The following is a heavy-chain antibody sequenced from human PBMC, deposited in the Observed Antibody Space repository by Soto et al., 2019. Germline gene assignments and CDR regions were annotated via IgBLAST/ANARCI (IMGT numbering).Heavy chain of an antibody. CDR2: ISTYSGDT. CDR1: GYTFFTYD. J-gene: IGHJ5*02. V-gene: IGHV1-18*01. CDR3: ARHHGATTSENWFDP. D-gene: IGHD5-12*01. Sequence: QVHLVQSGVEVKTPGASVKVSCQASGYTFFTYDISWVRQAPGQGLEWMGWISTYSGDTKDSQKFQGRVTMTTDTSTTTAYLELRSLRSDDTAVYYCARHHGATTSENWFDPWGQGTLVTVSS.